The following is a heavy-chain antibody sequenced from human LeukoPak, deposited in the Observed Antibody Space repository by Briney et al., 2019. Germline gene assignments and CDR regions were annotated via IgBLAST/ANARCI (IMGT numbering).Heavy chain of an antibody. V-gene: IGHV1-18*01. D-gene: IGHD5-24*01. CDR3: VRAMAPLDTFNYQYAMDV. CDR2: ISAYNGIT. Sequence: ASVNVSCKVSGYTFTSHGISWVRQAPGQGREWVGWISAYNGITDYAQQVQGRVTMTTDTSTRTAYMELRNLRSDDTAVYYCVRAMAPLDTFNYQYAMDVWGQGTMVTVSS. J-gene: IGHJ6*02. CDR1: GYTFTSHG.